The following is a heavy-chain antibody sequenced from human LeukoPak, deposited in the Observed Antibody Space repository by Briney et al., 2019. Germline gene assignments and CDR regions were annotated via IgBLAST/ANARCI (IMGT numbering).Heavy chain of an antibody. V-gene: IGHV4-59*01. CDR3: ARWDSSSWYYFDY. CDR1: GGSISSYY. CDR2: IYYSGST. D-gene: IGHD6-13*01. J-gene: IGHJ4*02. Sequence: SETLSLTCTVSGGSISSYYWSWIRQPPGKGLEWIGYIYYSGSTNYNPSLKSRVTISVDTSKDQFSLKLSSVTAADTAVHYCARWDSSSWYYFDYWGQGTLVTVSP.